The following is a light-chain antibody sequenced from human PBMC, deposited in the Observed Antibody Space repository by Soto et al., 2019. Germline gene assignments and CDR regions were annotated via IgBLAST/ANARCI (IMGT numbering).Light chain of an antibody. CDR1: QSVSSS. Sequence: VMTQSPATLSVSPGERATLSCRASQSVSSSLAWYQQKPGQAPRLLIYGASTRATGIPARFSGSGSGREFTLTISSLQSEDFALYYCQQYNNWWTFGQGTKVQIK. J-gene: IGKJ1*01. V-gene: IGKV3-15*01. CDR2: GAS. CDR3: QQYNNWWT.